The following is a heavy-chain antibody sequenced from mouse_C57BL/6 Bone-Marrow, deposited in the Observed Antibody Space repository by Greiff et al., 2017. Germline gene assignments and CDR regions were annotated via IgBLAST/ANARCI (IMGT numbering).Heavy chain of an antibody. CDR1: GFTFSDYY. Sequence: EVMLVESGGGLVQPGGSLKLSCAASGFTFSDYYMYWVRQTPEKRLEWVAYISNGGGSTYYPDTVKGRFTISRDNAKNTLYLQMSRLKSEDTAMYYCARLTVGYDGYFDYWGQGTTLTVSS. CDR3: ARLTVGYDGYFDY. V-gene: IGHV5-12*01. D-gene: IGHD2-3*01. J-gene: IGHJ2*01. CDR2: ISNGGGST.